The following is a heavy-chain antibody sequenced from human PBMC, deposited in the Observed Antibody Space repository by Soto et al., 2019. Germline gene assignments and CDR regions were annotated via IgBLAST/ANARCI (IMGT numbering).Heavy chain of an antibody. CDR2: IYWDDDR. J-gene: IGHJ5*02. V-gene: IGHV2-5*02. D-gene: IGHD1-1*01. CDR3: APNNYLNNWFDP. CDR1: GFSLSTSGVG. Sequence: QITLKESGPTLVKPTQTLTLTCTFSGFSLSTSGVGVGWIRQPPGKALEWLALIYWDDDRRYRPSLKSRLTIVKXXSKNHVVLTMPNMDPVDTATYYCAPNNYLNNWFDPWGQGTLVTVSS.